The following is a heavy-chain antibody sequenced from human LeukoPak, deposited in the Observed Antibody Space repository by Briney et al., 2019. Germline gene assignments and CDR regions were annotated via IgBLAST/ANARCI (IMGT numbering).Heavy chain of an antibody. D-gene: IGHD3-22*01. V-gene: IGHV4-39*01. CDR2: IYYSGRT. J-gene: IGHJ4*02. CDR1: GGFISNSNYY. CDR3: VRLYYYDRSPPPL. Sequence: SETLSLTCTVSGGFISNSNYYWGWIRQPPGKGLEWIGSIYYSGRTYYNPSLNSRVTISVDTSNNQFSLKLNSVTAADTAVYYCVRLYYYDRSPPPLWGQGTLVIVSS.